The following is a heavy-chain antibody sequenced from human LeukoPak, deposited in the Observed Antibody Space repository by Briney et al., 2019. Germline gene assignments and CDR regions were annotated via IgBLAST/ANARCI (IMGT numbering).Heavy chain of an antibody. Sequence: SETLSLTCAVYGGSFSGYYWSWIRQPPGKGLEWIGEINHSGSTNYNPSLKSRVTISVDTSKNQFSLKLSSVTAADTAVYYCARGYSSREMATISYDYWGQGTLVTVSS. CDR3: ARGYSSREMATISYDY. D-gene: IGHD5-24*01. V-gene: IGHV4-34*01. CDR1: GGSFSGYY. J-gene: IGHJ4*02. CDR2: INHSGST.